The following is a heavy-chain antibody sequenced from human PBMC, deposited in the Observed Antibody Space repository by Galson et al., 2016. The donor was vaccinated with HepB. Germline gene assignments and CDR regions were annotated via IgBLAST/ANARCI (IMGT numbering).Heavy chain of an antibody. CDR2: VHPGDSDT. J-gene: IGHJ4*02. D-gene: IGHD5-24*01. Sequence: QSGAEVKKPGESLKISCQGSGYKFSNYWIAWVRQMPGKGLEWMRVVHPGDSDTIYSPSFQGQVTISADKSLTTAYVQWSSLRASDTAMYYCARRGDGYKFDNWGQGTLVTVSS. V-gene: IGHV5-51*01. CDR3: ARRGDGYKFDN. CDR1: GYKFSNYW.